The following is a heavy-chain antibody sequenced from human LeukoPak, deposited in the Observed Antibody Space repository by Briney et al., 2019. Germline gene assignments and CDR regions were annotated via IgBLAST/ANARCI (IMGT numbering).Heavy chain of an antibody. Sequence: ASETLSLTCSVSDYSISSGYYWGWIRQPPGKGLEWIGSIYHTGSTYYNPSLKSRVTMSVDTSKNQFSLKLSSVTAADTAVYYCARDGMKAYYYMDVWGKGTTVTISS. CDR3: ARDGMKAYYYMDV. CDR1: DYSISSGYY. J-gene: IGHJ6*03. D-gene: IGHD1-14*01. CDR2: IYHTGST. V-gene: IGHV4-38-2*02.